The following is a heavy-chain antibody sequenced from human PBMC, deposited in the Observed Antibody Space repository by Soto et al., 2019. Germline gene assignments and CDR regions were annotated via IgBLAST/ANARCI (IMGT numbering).Heavy chain of an antibody. CDR1: GFNFSDYY. CDR2: ISGTRDYR. J-gene: IGHJ6*02. D-gene: IGHD1-26*01. CDR3: ARVKSLYWYSRVLAV. V-gene: IGHV3-11*06. Sequence: QVQLVESGGGLVKPGGSLRLSCAASGFNFSDYYMSWIRQAPGKGLTCLSYISGTRDYRDYADSVKGRFTISRDNARNSLHLDMDGLRVDDTAVYYCARVKSLYWYSRVLAVWGLGTTVTVSS.